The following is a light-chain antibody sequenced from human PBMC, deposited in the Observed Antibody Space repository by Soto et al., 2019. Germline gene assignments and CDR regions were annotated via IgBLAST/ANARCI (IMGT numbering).Light chain of an antibody. V-gene: IGKV3-20*01. J-gene: IGKJ1*01. CDR1: QTVDSDY. CDR2: GAS. Sequence: EIVLTQSPGTLSLSPGERATLSCRAGQTVDSDYLAWYQQRPGQAPRLLIYGASTRATGIPDRFSGSGSGTDFSLTISRLEPEDFAVYYCQQYGTLSWTFGQGTRVEI. CDR3: QQYGTLSWT.